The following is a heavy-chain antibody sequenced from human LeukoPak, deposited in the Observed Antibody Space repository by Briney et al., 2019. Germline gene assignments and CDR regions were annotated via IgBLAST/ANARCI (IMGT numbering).Heavy chain of an antibody. CDR2: IYSGGST. J-gene: IGHJ4*02. CDR3: ATIVPDVAATLTFDY. Sequence: GGSLRLSCAAPGFTVSSNYMSWVRQVPGKGLEWVSVIYSGGSTYNADSVKGRFTISRDNSKNTLYLQMNSLRAEDTAVYYCATIVPDVAATLTFDYWGQGTLVTVSS. V-gene: IGHV3-66*01. D-gene: IGHD2-15*01. CDR1: GFTVSSNY.